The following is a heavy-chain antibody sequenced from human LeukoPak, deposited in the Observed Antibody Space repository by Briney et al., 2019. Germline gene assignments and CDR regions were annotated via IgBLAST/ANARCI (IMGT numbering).Heavy chain of an antibody. CDR1: GGSISSGGYS. Sequence: SETLSLTCAVSGGSISSGGYSWSWIRQPPGKGLEWIGYIYHSGSTYYNPSLKSRVTISVDTSKNQFSLKLSSVTAADTAVYYCASGYSSGHFDYWGQGTLVTVSS. V-gene: IGHV4-30-2*02. CDR2: IYHSGST. J-gene: IGHJ4*02. D-gene: IGHD6-19*01. CDR3: ASGYSSGHFDY.